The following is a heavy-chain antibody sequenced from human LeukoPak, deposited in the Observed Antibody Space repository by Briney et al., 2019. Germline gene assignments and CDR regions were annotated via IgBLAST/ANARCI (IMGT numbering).Heavy chain of an antibody. V-gene: IGHV3-53*01. J-gene: IGHJ6*03. CDR2: IYSGGST. Sequence: PGGSLRLSCAASGFTVSFNYMSWVRQAPGKGLEWISVIYSGGSTYYADSVKGRFTISRDDSKNTLYLQMNSLRAEDTAIYYCARAQWRTYSYYYMDVRGKGTTVTVSS. D-gene: IGHD6-19*01. CDR3: ARAQWRTYSYYYMDV. CDR1: GFTVSFNY.